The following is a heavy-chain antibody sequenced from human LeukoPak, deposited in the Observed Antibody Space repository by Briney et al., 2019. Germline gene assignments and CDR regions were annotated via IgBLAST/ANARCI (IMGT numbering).Heavy chain of an antibody. CDR3: ARGTYYYDSSGSWSYGMDV. CDR1: GGSISSYY. CDR2: IYYSGST. V-gene: IGHV4-59*01. Sequence: PSETLSLTCTVSGGSISSYYWSWIRQPPGKGLEWIGYIYYSGSTNYNPSLKSRVTISVDTSKNQFSLKLSSVTAADTAVYYCARGTYYYDSSGSWSYGMDVWGQGTTVTVSS. D-gene: IGHD3-22*01. J-gene: IGHJ6*02.